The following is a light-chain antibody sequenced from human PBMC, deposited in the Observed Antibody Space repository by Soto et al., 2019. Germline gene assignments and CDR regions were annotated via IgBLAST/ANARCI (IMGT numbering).Light chain of an antibody. CDR2: KAS. V-gene: IGKV1-5*03. CDR3: QQYDSYPFT. Sequence: DIQMTQSPSTLYESEGDRVTITCRASQSINNWLAWYQQKPGKAPKLLISKASNLKSGVPSRFSGTGSGTEFTLTISSLQPDDFASYYCQQYDSYPFTFGGGTKVEI. CDR1: QSINNW. J-gene: IGKJ4*01.